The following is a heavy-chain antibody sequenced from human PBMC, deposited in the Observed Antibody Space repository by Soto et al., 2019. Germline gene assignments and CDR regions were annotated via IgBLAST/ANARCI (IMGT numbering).Heavy chain of an antibody. CDR3: ARVDYGDYGWYFDL. V-gene: IGHV3-53*01. CDR1: GFTVTNKY. J-gene: IGHJ2*01. Sequence: EVQLVESGGGLIQPGGSLRLSCAASGFTVTNKYMTWVRQAPGKGLEWVSVIYSVGSTSYADSVKGRFTISRDNTKNKLYLQMNSLRAADKAVYYCARVDYGDYGWYFDLWGRGTLVTVSS. CDR2: IYSVGST. D-gene: IGHD4-17*01.